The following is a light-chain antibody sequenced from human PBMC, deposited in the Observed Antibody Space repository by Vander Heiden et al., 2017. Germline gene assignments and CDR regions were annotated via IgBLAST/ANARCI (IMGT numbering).Light chain of an antibody. CDR1: QNIRNY. CDR2: ATS. CDR3: QQSWSPPYT. V-gene: IGKV1-39*01. Sequence: DIQMTQSPSSLFASVGDRVTITCRASQNIRNYLNWYQEKAGKVPKVLIHATSNLQSGVPLRFSGSGSGTDFTLTISSLELEDFATYHCQQSWSPPYTFGQGTKLEI. J-gene: IGKJ2*01.